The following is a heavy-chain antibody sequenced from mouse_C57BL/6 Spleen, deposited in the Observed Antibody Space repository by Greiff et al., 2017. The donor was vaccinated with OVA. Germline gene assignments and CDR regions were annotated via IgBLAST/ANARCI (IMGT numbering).Heavy chain of an antibody. CDR2: ISSGGSYT. CDR1: GFTFSSYG. J-gene: IGHJ2*01. V-gene: IGHV5-6*02. Sequence: EVKLMESGGDLVKPGGSLKLSCAASGFTFSSYGMSWVRQTPDKRLEWVATISSGGSYTYYPDSVKGRFTISRDNAKNTLYLQMSSLKSEDTAMYYCARRGVPDYWGQGTTLTVSS. CDR3: ARRGVPDY.